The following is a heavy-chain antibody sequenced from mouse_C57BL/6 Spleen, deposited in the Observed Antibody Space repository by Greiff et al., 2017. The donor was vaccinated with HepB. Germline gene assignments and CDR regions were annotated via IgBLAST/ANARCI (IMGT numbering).Heavy chain of an antibody. D-gene: IGHD2-3*01. V-gene: IGHV1-82*01. Sequence: QVQLKESGPELVKPGASVKISCKASGYAFSSSWMNWVKQRPGKGLEWIGRIYPGDGDTNYNGKFKGKATLTADKSSSTAYMQLSSLTSEDSAVYFCAGGLLWFAYWGQGTLVTVSA. J-gene: IGHJ3*01. CDR1: GYAFSSSW. CDR3: AGGLLWFAY. CDR2: IYPGDGDT.